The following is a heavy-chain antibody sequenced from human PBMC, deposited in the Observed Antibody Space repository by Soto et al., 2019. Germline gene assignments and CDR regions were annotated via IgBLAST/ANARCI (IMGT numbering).Heavy chain of an antibody. Sequence: QVQLQESGPGLVKPSQTLSLTCTVSGDSISSGGYYWSWIRQPPGKGLEWIGYIYDNGGAYYSPFLRGRLVISLDRSENQFSLRLSSVTAADTAVYYCARVKGGTTRRAFDSWGQGTLVTVSS. CDR3: ARVKGGTTRRAFDS. V-gene: IGHV4-31*03. J-gene: IGHJ4*02. CDR2: IYDNGGA. D-gene: IGHD1-7*01. CDR1: GDSISSGGYY.